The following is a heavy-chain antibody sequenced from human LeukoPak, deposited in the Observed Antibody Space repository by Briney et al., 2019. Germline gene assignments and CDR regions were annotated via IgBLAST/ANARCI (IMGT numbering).Heavy chain of an antibody. CDR1: GGSISSSSYY. CDR3: ARSHEEMATIFDY. D-gene: IGHD5-24*01. CDR2: IYYSGST. Sequence: SETLSLTCTVSGGSISSSSYYWGWIRQPPAKGLEWIGSIYYSGSTYYNPSLKSRVTISVDTSKNQFSLKLSSVTAADTAVYYCARSHEEMATIFDYWGQGTLVTVSS. J-gene: IGHJ4*02. V-gene: IGHV4-39*07.